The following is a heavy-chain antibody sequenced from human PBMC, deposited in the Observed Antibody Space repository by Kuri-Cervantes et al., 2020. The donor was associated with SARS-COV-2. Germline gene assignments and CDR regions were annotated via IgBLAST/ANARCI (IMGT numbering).Heavy chain of an antibody. CDR3: ARGGINFDWLPPKGNWFDP. D-gene: IGHD3-9*01. CDR2: IYHSGST. Sequence: SQTLSLTCAVSGGSISGGGYSWSWIRQPPGKGLEWIGYIYHSGSTYYNPSLKSRVTISVDRSKNQFSLKLSSVTAADTAVYYCARGGINFDWLPPKGNWFDPWGQGTRVTGYS. V-gene: IGHV4-30-2*01. CDR1: GGSISGGGYS. J-gene: IGHJ5*02.